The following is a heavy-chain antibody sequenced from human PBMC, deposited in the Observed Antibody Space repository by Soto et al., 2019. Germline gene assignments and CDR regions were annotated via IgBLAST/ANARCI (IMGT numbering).Heavy chain of an antibody. V-gene: IGHV3-64*01. J-gene: IGHJ6*03. CDR1: GFTLSSDA. CDR3: ARRARADYYYMDV. CDR2: ISSNGIGT. Sequence: EVQLVESGGGLAQPGGSLRLSCAASGFTLSSDAMDWVRQAPGKGLEYVSGISSNGIGTYYANSVQGRFTISRDNSKNTVSLQMESLRPEDMAVYYGARRARADYYYMDVWGKGTTVTV. D-gene: IGHD6-6*01.